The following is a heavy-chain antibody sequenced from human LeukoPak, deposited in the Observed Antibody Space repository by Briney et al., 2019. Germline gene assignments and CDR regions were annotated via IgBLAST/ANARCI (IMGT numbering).Heavy chain of an antibody. CDR3: ARGGAGWYVSVFDP. J-gene: IGHJ5*02. CDR2: TYYRTRWYF. D-gene: IGHD6-19*01. V-gene: IGHV6-1*01. Sequence: SQTLSLTCAISGDSVSNNGASWNWIRQTPSRGLEWLGRTYYRTRWYFDYAVSVRSRATINPDTSKNQFSLQLDSVTPEDTAVYYCARGGAGWYVSVFDPWGQGTLVTVSS. CDR1: GDSVSNNGAS.